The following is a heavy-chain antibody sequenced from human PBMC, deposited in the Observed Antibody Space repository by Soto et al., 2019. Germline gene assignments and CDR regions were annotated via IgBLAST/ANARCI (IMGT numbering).Heavy chain of an antibody. Sequence: TSETLSLTCTVSGGSISSYYWSWIRQPPGKGLEWIGYIYYSGSTNYNPSLKSRVTISVDTSKNQFSLKLSSVTAADTAVYYCARERVVPAAVDNWFDPWGQGTLVTVSS. V-gene: IGHV4-59*01. J-gene: IGHJ5*02. CDR1: GGSISSYY. D-gene: IGHD2-2*01. CDR3: ARERVVPAAVDNWFDP. CDR2: IYYSGST.